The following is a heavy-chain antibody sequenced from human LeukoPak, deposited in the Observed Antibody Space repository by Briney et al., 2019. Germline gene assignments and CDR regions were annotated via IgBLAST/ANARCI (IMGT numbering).Heavy chain of an antibody. Sequence: GGSLRLSCAASGFAFSSYALHWVRRAPGKGPEWVSAIGTGGDTYYADSVKGRFTISRDNAKNSLYLQMNSLRAEDTAVYYCAREPGGYSSGWYEIRNYYGMDVWGQGTTVTVSS. CDR3: AREPGGYSSGWYEIRNYYGMDV. J-gene: IGHJ6*02. D-gene: IGHD6-19*01. CDR2: IGTGGDT. V-gene: IGHV3-47*02. CDR1: GFAFSSYA.